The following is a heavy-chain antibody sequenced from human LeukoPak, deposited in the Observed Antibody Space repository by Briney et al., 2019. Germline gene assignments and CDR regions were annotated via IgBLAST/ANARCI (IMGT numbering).Heavy chain of an antibody. Sequence: GGSLRLSCAGTGFTFSRYGMHWVRQTPGKGLEWVALISHDAKYVEYADSVKARFTVSRDNAKNSLYLQMNSLRAEDTAVYYCARELLGHGYNSGDFDYWGQGTLVTVSS. D-gene: IGHD5-24*01. V-gene: IGHV3-33*08. CDR3: ARELLGHGYNSGDFDY. CDR1: GFTFSRYG. J-gene: IGHJ4*02. CDR2: ISHDAKYV.